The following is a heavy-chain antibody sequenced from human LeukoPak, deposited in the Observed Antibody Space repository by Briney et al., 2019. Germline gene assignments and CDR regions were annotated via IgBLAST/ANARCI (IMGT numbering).Heavy chain of an antibody. Sequence: ASVKVSCKASGGTFSSYAISWVRQAPGQGLEWMGGIIPIFGTANYAQKFQGRVTITADESTSTAYMELSSLRSEDTAVYYCARVTGGSYSGGNDYWGQGTLVTVSS. CDR2: IIPIFGTA. CDR3: ARVTGGSYSGGNDY. V-gene: IGHV1-69*13. CDR1: GGTFSSYA. D-gene: IGHD1-26*01. J-gene: IGHJ4*02.